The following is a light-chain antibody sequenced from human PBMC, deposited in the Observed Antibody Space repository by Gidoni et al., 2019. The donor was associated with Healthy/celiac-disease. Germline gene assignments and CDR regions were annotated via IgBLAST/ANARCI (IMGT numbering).Light chain of an antibody. CDR1: SSDVGGYNY. Sequence: QSALTQPRSVPGSPGQSVTISCTGTSSDVGGYNYVSWYQQHPGKAHKLMIYDVSKRPSGVPDRFSGSKSGNTPSLTISGLQAEDEADYYCCSYAGSYTWVFGGGTKLTVL. V-gene: IGLV2-11*01. CDR2: DVS. J-gene: IGLJ3*02. CDR3: CSYAGSYTWV.